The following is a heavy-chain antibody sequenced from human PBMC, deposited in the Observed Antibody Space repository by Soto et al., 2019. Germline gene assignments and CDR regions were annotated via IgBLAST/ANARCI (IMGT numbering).Heavy chain of an antibody. V-gene: IGHV3-23*01. CDR3: AKDFSYYDY. CDR2: ISGSGGST. D-gene: IGHD1-26*01. J-gene: IGHJ4*02. CDR1: GFTFSSYA. Sequence: GGSLRLSCAASGFTFSSYAMTWVRQAPGKGLEWVSVISGSGGSTYYADSVRGRFTISRDNSKNTLYLQMNSLRAEDTAVYYCAKDFSYYDYWGQGTLVTSPQ.